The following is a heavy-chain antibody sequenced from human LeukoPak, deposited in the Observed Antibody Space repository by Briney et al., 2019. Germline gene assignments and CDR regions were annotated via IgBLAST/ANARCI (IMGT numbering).Heavy chain of an antibody. CDR3: ARLASRFSGRVVVTARALLYFDY. V-gene: IGHV4-39*01. D-gene: IGHD2-21*02. Sequence: SGTLSLTCTVSGGSISSSSYYWGRIRQPPGKGLEWIGSIYYSGSTYYNPSLKGRVTISVDTSKNQFSLKLSSVTAADTAVFYCARLASRFSGRVVVTARALLYFDYWGQGTLVTVSS. CDR2: IYYSGST. CDR1: GGSISSSSYY. J-gene: IGHJ4*02.